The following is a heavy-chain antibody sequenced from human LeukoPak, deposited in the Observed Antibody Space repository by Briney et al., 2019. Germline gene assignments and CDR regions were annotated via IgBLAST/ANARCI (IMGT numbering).Heavy chain of an antibody. D-gene: IGHD6-13*01. J-gene: IGHJ3*02. CDR2: MNSDGSST. CDR1: GLTLSNYW. V-gene: IGHV3-74*01. CDR3: AKDRRPHSSTDAFDI. Sequence: GGSLRLSCAASGLTLSNYWMHWVRQAPGKELVRVSRMNSDGSSTSYADSVKGRFTISRDNAKNTLYLQMNSLRAEDTAVYYCAKDRRPHSSTDAFDIWGQGTMVTVSS.